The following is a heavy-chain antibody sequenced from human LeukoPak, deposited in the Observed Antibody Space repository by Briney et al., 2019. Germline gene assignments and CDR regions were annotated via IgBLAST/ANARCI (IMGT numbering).Heavy chain of an antibody. CDR2: IIPIFGTA. D-gene: IGHD6-13*01. J-gene: IGHJ4*02. CDR3: AREAEIAAAGIFDY. CDR1: GGTFSSYA. V-gene: IGHV1-69*06. Sequence: SVKVSCKASGGTFSSYAISWVRQAPGQGLEWMGGIIPIFGTANYAQKFQGRVTITADKSTSTAYMELSSLRSEDTAVYYCAREAEIAAAGIFDYWGQGTLVTVSS.